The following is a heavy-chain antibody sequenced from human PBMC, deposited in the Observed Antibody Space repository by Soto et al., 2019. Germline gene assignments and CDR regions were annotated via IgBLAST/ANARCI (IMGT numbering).Heavy chain of an antibody. CDR2: ISGSGGST. V-gene: IGHV3-23*01. J-gene: IGHJ6*02. D-gene: IGHD6-19*01. CDR1: GFTFSSYA. Sequence: GGSLRLSCAASGFTFSSYAMSWVRQAPGKGLEWVSAISGSGGSTYYADSVKGRFTISRDNSKNTLYLQMNSLRAEDTAVYYCAKDCRYSSGCPHRGGSFYYYGMDVWGQGTTVTVSS. CDR3: AKDCRYSSGCPHRGGSFYYYGMDV.